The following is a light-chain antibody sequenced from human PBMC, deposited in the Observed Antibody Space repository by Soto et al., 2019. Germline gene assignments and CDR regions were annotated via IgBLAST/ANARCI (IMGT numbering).Light chain of an antibody. V-gene: IGKV1-13*02. CDR2: DVS. CDR1: QALRGA. CDR3: QQFSSYPIT. Sequence: AIPVTQSPSSLSASVGDRVTITCRASQALRGALAWYQQKPGKPPRLLIYDVSTLESGGPSRFSGSSSGTECTLTLSILQSEDFGTYLCQQFSSYPITFGHRTLLEIK. J-gene: IGKJ5*01.